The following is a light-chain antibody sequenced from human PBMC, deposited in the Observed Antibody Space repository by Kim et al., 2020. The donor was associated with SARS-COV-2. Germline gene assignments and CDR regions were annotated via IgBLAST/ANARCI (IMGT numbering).Light chain of an antibody. CDR2: RNN. Sequence: GHSVTISCSGSSSNIGSHAVTWYLQRPGTATKLLIYRNNQRPSGVPDRFSGSKSGTSASLAIRGLQSEDEADYYCATWDDSLDGVIFGGGTQLTVL. V-gene: IGLV1-44*01. CDR3: ATWDDSLDGVI. J-gene: IGLJ2*01. CDR1: SSNIGSHA.